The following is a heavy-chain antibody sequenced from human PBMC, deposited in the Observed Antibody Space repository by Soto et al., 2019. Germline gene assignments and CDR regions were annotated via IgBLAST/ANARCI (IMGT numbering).Heavy chain of an antibody. CDR1: GGTFSSYA. D-gene: IGHD6-13*01. CDR3: ARSESIAAADTEGAWFDP. CDR2: IIPIFGTA. J-gene: IGHJ5*02. Sequence: QVQLVQSGAEVKKPGSSVKVSCKASGGTFSSYAISWVRQAPGQGLEWMGGIIPIFGTANYAQKFLGRVTITADESTSTAYMELSSLRSEDTAVYYCARSESIAAADTEGAWFDPWGQGTLVTVSS. V-gene: IGHV1-69*01.